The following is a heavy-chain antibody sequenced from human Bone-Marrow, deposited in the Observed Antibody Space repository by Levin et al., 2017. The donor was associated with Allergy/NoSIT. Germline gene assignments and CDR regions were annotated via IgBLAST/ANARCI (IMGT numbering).Heavy chain of an antibody. D-gene: IGHD5-24*01. V-gene: IGHV5-51*01. CDR3: ARQGLEMATLVYFDY. Sequence: GESLKISCKGSGYNFANYWIGWVRQMPGKGLEWMGIIYPGNSDTRYSPSFQGQVTISADKSITTAYLQWSSLKASDTALYYCARQGLEMATLVYFDYWGQGTLVTVSS. CDR1: GYNFANYW. J-gene: IGHJ4*02. CDR2: IYPGNSDT.